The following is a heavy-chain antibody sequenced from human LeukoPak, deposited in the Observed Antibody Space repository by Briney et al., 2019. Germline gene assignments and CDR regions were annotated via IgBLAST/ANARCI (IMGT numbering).Heavy chain of an antibody. V-gene: IGHV3-30*02. Sequence: GGSLRLSCAAAGLTFSNYGMHWVRQAPGKGLQWVAYIRYDGRNKYSADSVKGRFTIYRDNSKSTLYLQMNSPRPEDTAVYYCAKGGSNNWSFDNWGQGTLVTVSS. J-gene: IGHJ4*02. D-gene: IGHD1-1*01. CDR2: IRYDGRNK. CDR1: GLTFSNYG. CDR3: AKGGSNNWSFDN.